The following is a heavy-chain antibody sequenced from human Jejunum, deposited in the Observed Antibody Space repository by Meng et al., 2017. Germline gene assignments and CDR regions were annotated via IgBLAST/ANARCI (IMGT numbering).Heavy chain of an antibody. V-gene: IGHV7-4-1*02. Sequence: QLYVEQLESELKTPGASGKVSCKASGYTFSSQPLNWVRQAPGQGLEWIGWINTNTGNANYGPDFTGRFVFSLDTSVSTAYLQISSLSAEDTAVYYCARHTGNLGLDYWGQGTLVTVSS. D-gene: IGHD4-23*01. J-gene: IGHJ4*02. CDR1: GYTFSSQP. CDR3: ARHTGNLGLDY. CDR2: INTNTGNA.